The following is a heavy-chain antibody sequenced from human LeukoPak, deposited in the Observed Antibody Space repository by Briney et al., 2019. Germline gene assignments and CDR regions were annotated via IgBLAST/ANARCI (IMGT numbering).Heavy chain of an antibody. CDR1: GFTFSSYG. CDR2: IWYDGSNK. Sequence: PGRSLRLSCAASGFTFSSYGMHGVRQAPGRGLEWVAVIWYDGSNKYYADSVKGRFTLSRDNSKNTLYLQMNSLRAEDTAVYYCAKELGVTDWYFDLWGRGTLVTVSS. V-gene: IGHV3-33*06. CDR3: AKELGVTDWYFDL. D-gene: IGHD2-21*02. J-gene: IGHJ2*01.